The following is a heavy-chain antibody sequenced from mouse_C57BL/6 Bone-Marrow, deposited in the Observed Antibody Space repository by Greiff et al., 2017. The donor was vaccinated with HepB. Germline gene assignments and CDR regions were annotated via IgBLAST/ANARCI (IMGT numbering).Heavy chain of an antibody. CDR1: GFTFSSYT. CDR2: ISGGGGNT. D-gene: IGHD1-1*01. J-gene: IGHJ4*01. V-gene: IGHV5-9*01. Sequence: EVQVVESGGGLVKPGGSLKLSCAASGFTFSSYTMSWVRQTPEKRLEWVATISGGGGNTYYPDSVKGRLTISRDNAKNTLYLKKSSQRSEDTALYYRERNNITNDYGSSIYAMEDRGQGSSVTVAS. CDR3: ERNNITNDYGSSIYAMED.